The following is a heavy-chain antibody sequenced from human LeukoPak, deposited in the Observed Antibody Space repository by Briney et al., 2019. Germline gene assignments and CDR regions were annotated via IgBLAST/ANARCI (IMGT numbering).Heavy chain of an antibody. J-gene: IGHJ4*02. D-gene: IGHD4-23*01. CDR2: ISYDGRDK. CDR3: ALGNSRAY. V-gene: IGHV3-30*04. Sequence: TGRCLSLFCAVSRYILNHYAIHWVRQASGRGREWVAVISYDGRDKYYADSVEGRFTISRDSSKNTRYLQMNSLRAEDTAVYCWALGNSRAYWGQGTLVTVSS. CDR1: RYILNHYA.